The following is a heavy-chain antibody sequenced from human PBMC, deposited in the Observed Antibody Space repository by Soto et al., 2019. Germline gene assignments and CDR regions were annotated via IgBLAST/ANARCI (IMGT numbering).Heavy chain of an antibody. CDR2: INSGGST. Sequence: QPGGSLRLSCAASGFTFSSLGMSWVRQTPGKGLEWVSTINSGGSTFYADSVKGRFTISRENSKNTLYLQMNSLRAEDTALYYCANVLQTQLRLPWGQGTLVTVSS. J-gene: IGHJ5*02. CDR1: GFTFSSLG. V-gene: IGHV3-23*01. D-gene: IGHD2-2*01. CDR3: ANVLQTQLRLP.